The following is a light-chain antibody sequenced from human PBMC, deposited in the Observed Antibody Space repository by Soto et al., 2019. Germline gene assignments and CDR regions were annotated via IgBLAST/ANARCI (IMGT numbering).Light chain of an antibody. CDR2: GVS. V-gene: IGKV3-20*01. CDR3: QYYAHSPRLT. Sequence: EFVLTQSPDTLSLSPGERATLSCRASQTVSSSHLAWYQQKPGQTPRLLIYGVSSRATGIPDRFSGSGSGTDFTLTISRLEPEDFAVYYCQYYAHSPRLTFGQGTRLEIK. J-gene: IGKJ5*01. CDR1: QTVSSSH.